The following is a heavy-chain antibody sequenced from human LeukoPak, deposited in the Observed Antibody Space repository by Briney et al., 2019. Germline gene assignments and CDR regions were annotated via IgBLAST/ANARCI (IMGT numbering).Heavy chain of an antibody. V-gene: IGHV3-33*01. CDR2: IWYDGSNK. CDR1: GFTFSSYG. D-gene: IGHD6-13*01. J-gene: IGHJ4*02. CDR3: ARSSSPGYHVDY. Sequence: LGGSLRLSCAASGFTFSSYGMHWVRQAPGKGQEWVAVIWYDGSNKYYADSVKGRFTISRDNSKNTLYLQMNSLRAEDTAVYYCARSSSPGYHVDYWGQGTLVTVSS.